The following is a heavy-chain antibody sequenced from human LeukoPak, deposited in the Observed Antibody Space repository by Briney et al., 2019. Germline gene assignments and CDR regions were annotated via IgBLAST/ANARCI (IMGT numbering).Heavy chain of an antibody. V-gene: IGHV3-33*01. CDR3: ARARYSSAWYPFDY. CDR2: IWYDGSNQ. J-gene: IGHJ4*02. D-gene: IGHD6-19*01. CDR1: GFTFSNYG. Sequence: GGSLRLSCAASGFTFSNYGMHWVRQAPGKGLEWVAVIWYDGSNQDYAGSVKGRFTISRDNSRNTLYLQMNSLRAEDTAVYYCARARYSSAWYPFDYWGQGTLVTVSS.